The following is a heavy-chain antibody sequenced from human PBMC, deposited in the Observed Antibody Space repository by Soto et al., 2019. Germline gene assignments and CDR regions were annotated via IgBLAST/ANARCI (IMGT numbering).Heavy chain of an antibody. CDR1: ADSVSSYG. D-gene: IGHD3-3*01. CDR2: IIPIFGTT. V-gene: IGHV1-69*01. J-gene: IGHJ4*02. CDR3: ARVFPDGWVEPGVVRGYLDT. Sequence: QVQLVQSGAEVKEPGSAVKVSCKAPADSVSSYGISWVRQAPGQGLEWMGGIIPIFGTTNYAEKFQGRVTIHADESTNTAYMELSSLRSEDTALYYCARVFPDGWVEPGVVRGYLDTWGRGTLVTVSS.